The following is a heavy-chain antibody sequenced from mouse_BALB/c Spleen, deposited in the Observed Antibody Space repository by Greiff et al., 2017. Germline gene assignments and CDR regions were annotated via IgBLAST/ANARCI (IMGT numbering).Heavy chain of an antibody. J-gene: IGHJ2*01. V-gene: IGHV3-2*02. Sequence: VQLKESGPGLVKPSQSLSLTCTVTGYSITSDYAWNWIRQFPGNKLEWMGYISYSGSTSYNPSLKSRISITRDTSKNQFFLQLNSVTTEDTATYYCARSPITTVVATPYYFDYWGQGTTLTVSS. D-gene: IGHD1-1*01. CDR2: ISYSGST. CDR1: GYSITSDYA. CDR3: ARSPITTVVATPYYFDY.